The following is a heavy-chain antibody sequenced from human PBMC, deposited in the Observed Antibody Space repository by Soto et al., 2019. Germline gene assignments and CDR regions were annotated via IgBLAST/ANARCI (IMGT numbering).Heavy chain of an antibody. V-gene: IGHV1-18*01. CDR1: GYTFTNYG. Sequence: QVLLVQSGAAVKTPGASVKISCQASGYTFTNYGITWVRQTPGQGFEWMAWINPYNGNTNYAQNLQGRVTMTTETSTSTVYMELRSLRYDDTAVYYCARVQAYRTRWYSDHWFDPWGQGTLVTVSS. J-gene: IGHJ5*02. CDR3: ARVQAYRTRWYSDHWFDP. D-gene: IGHD6-13*01. CDR2: INPYNGNT.